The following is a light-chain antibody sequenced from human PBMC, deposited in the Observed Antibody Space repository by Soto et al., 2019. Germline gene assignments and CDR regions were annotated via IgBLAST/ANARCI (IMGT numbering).Light chain of an antibody. CDR2: VAS. V-gene: IGKV3D-15*01. Sequence: EIVLTQFPATLSVSPGERATLSCRASQSVSSNIAWYQQKPGQAPRLLIYVASTRATGVPARFSGGGSGTEFTLTISSLQSEDFAVYYCQQYNNWPRTFGQGTKVDIK. CDR3: QQYNNWPRT. J-gene: IGKJ1*01. CDR1: QSVSSN.